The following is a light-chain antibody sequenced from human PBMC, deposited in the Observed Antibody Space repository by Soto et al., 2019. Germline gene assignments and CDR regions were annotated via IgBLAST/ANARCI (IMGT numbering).Light chain of an antibody. V-gene: IGKV3-15*01. Sequence: IMMNKSPATLSLYTGGRATLSCRASQSVSSNLAWYQQKPGQAPRLLIQRASTRATGIPARFSGSGSGTEFTLSIGSLQSEDFAVYYCQQYNDLPPPFGQ. CDR3: QQYNDLPPP. CDR1: QSVSSN. CDR2: RAS. J-gene: IGKJ1*01.